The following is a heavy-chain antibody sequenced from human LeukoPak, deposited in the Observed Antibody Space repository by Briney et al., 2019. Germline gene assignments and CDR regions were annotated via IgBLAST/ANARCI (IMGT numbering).Heavy chain of an antibody. Sequence: GGSLRLSCEVSGFTFDSFGLSWVRQAPGKGPEWIAYISGSSVAIYYADSVKGRFTISRDNAKNSLSLQMNSLRAEDTAVYYCARDRNTDFWSGYYTNYCDYWGQGTLVTVSS. CDR1: GFTFDSFG. J-gene: IGHJ4*02. V-gene: IGHV3-48*01. CDR2: ISGSSVAI. CDR3: ARDRNTDFWSGYYTNYCDY. D-gene: IGHD3-3*01.